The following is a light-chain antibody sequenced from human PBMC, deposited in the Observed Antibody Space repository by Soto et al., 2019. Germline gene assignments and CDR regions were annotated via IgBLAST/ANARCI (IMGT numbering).Light chain of an antibody. CDR2: GAS. J-gene: IGKJ2*01. CDR3: QQYNNWSPYT. CDR1: QSVNSN. V-gene: IGKV3-15*01. Sequence: ETVMTQSPATLSVSPGERATLSCRASQSVNSNLAWYQQKPGQAPRLLIYGASTRATDIPARFSGGGSGTVFTLTISSLQSEDFAAYYCQQYNNWSPYTFGQGTKLEIK.